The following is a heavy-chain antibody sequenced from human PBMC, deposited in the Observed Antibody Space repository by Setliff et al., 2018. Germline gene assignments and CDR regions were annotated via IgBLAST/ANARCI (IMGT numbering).Heavy chain of an antibody. CDR3: ARLVRYCTRTACQKVAGVES. J-gene: IGHJ5*01. CDR2: INNYNFNT. D-gene: IGHD1-26*01. CDR1: GYTFTNYG. V-gene: IGHV1-18*01. Sequence: ASVKVSCKASGYTFTNYGITWVRHAPGQGLEWMGWINNYNFNTHYAQKLQGRVTLTTDTSTSTAYMELRSLRSDDTAMYYCARLVRYCTRTACQKVAGVESWGQGTLVTVSS.